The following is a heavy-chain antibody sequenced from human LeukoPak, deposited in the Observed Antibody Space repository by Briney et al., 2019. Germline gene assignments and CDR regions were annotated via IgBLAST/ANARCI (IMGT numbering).Heavy chain of an antibody. CDR1: GFTFGSCA. CDR3: AKCHSGWSVLFDY. J-gene: IGHJ4*02. Sequence: GGSLRLSCAASGFTFGSCAMGWVRLAPGKGLEWVSAISGSGDSTYYADSVKGRFTISRDNSNKTLYLQMNSLRAEDTALYYCAKCHSGWSVLFDYWGQGTLVTVSS. V-gene: IGHV3-23*01. D-gene: IGHD6-19*01. CDR2: ISGSGDST.